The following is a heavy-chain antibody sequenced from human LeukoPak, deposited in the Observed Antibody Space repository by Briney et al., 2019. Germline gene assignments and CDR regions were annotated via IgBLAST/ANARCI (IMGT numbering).Heavy chain of an antibody. J-gene: IGHJ6*03. D-gene: IGHD4-17*01. CDR2: IKQDGSEK. CDR1: GFTFSSYW. CDR3: ARYGVYGNYYYMDV. V-gene: IGHV3-7*01. Sequence: GGSLRLSCAASGFTFSSYWMSWVRQAPGKGLEWVANIKQDGSEKYYVDSVKGRFTISRDNAKNSLYLQMNSLRAEDTAVYYCARYGVYGNYYYMDVWGKGTTVTVSS.